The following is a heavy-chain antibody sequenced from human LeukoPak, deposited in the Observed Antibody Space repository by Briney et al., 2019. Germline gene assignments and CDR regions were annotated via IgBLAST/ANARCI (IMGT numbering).Heavy chain of an antibody. CDR3: ATDRGWRTSGYYLYYFEY. D-gene: IGHD3-3*01. V-gene: IGHV3-7*01. J-gene: IGHJ4*02. CDR2: IKNDGSER. Sequence: GGSLRLSCAASGFVFRNYFMSWVRQAPRKGLEWVASIKNDGSERYYVDSVRGRYTISRDNTKNSLFLQMSSLRAEDTAVYYCATDRGWRTSGYYLYYFEYWGQGTLVTFSS. CDR1: GFVFRNYF.